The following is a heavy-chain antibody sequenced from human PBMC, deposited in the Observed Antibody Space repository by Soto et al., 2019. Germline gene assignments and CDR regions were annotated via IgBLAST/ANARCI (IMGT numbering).Heavy chain of an antibody. Sequence: EVQLVESGGDLVQPGESLRLSCVPSGFVFRSYWMHWVRQTPAKGLVWVSEIRPDGSNTNYADSVRGRFTMSRDNAKNALYLQMNSLRVEDTGVYYCVRGTSAWKGVDVWGQGTTVIVSS. J-gene: IGHJ6*02. V-gene: IGHV3-74*01. CDR2: IRPDGSNT. D-gene: IGHD1-1*01. CDR1: GFVFRSYW. CDR3: VRGTSAWKGVDV.